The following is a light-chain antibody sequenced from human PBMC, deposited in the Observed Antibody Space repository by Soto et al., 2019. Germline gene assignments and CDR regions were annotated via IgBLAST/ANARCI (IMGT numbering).Light chain of an antibody. CDR2: DVT. CDR1: SSDVGGYDY. CDR3: CSYGGSFPYV. V-gene: IGLV2-11*01. Sequence: ALTQPPSVSGSPGQSVTISCTGTSSDVGGYDYVSWYQQHPGKAPKLLIYDVTKRPSGVPDRFSGSKSGNTASLTISGLQAEDEADFFCCSYGGSFPYVFGTGTKVTVL. J-gene: IGLJ1*01.